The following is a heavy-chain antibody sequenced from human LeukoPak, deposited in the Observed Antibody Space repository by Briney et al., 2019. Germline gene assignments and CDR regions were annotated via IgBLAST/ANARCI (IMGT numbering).Heavy chain of an antibody. V-gene: IGHV3-21*01. CDR2: IISISNHI. CDR1: GFTFSTYN. Sequence: PGGSLRLSCAASGFTFSTYNMNWVRQAPGKGLEWVSSIISISNHIYYAHSVKGPFTISRDNAKNSLYLQMNSLRAEDTDVYYCARDVGASATDGFDIWGQGTMVTVSS. J-gene: IGHJ3*02. D-gene: IGHD1-26*01. CDR3: ARDVGASATDGFDI.